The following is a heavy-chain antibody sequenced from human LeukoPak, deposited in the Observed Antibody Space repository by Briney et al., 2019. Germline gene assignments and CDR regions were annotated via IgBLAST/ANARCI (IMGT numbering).Heavy chain of an antibody. CDR2: IIPIFGTA. V-gene: IGHV1-69*05. CDR3: ARESGVVNAFDI. J-gene: IGHJ3*02. D-gene: IGHD3-3*01. CDR1: GGTFSSYA. Sequence: ASVKVSCKASGGTFSSYAISWVRQAPGQGLEWMGGIIPIFGTANYAQKFQGRVTITTDESTSTAYMELSSLRSEDTAVYYCARESGVVNAFDIWGQGTMVTVSS.